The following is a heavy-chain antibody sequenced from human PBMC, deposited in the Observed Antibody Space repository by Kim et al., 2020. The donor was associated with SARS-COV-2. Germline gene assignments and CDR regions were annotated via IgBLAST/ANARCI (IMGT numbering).Heavy chain of an antibody. J-gene: IGHJ1*01. V-gene: IGHV5-51*01. CDR3: ATRSGDGQYFQR. CDR2: IYPGDSDT. CDR1: GYSFTNYW. Sequence: GESLKISCKGSGYSFTNYWIGWVRQMPGKGLEWMGIIYPGDSDTRYSQSFQSQVTMSADKSISTAYLQWSSLTPSDTAIYYCATRSGDGQYFQRWGQGTL. D-gene: IGHD3-10*01.